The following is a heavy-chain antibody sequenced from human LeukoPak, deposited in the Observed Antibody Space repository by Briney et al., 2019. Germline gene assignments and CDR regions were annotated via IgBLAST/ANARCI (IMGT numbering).Heavy chain of an antibody. D-gene: IGHD3-22*01. Sequence: PGGSLRLACVGSGFSFDDYSMNWVRQAPGKGLEWVSSITSRSGYLFYADSVEGRFTISRDNAKNSVYLQMNSLRAEDTAVYYCARDLDYYDSSGYLDYWGQGTLVTVSS. CDR1: GFSFDDYS. V-gene: IGHV3-21*01. J-gene: IGHJ4*02. CDR2: ITSRSGYL. CDR3: ARDLDYYDSSGYLDY.